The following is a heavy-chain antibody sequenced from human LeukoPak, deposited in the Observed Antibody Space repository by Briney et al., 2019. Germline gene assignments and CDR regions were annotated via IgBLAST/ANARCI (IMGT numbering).Heavy chain of an antibody. CDR1: GGSISSYY. D-gene: IGHD2-2*02. V-gene: IGHV4-59*01. J-gene: IGHJ6*02. CDR2: IHYSGST. CDR3: ARDHGYCSSTSCNKNYYYYYGMDV. Sequence: SETLSLTCTVSGGSISSYYWSWIRQPPGKGLEWIGYIHYSGSTNYNPSLKSRVTISVDTSKNQFSLKLSSVTAADTAVYYCARDHGYCSSTSCNKNYYYYYGMDVWGQGTTVTVSS.